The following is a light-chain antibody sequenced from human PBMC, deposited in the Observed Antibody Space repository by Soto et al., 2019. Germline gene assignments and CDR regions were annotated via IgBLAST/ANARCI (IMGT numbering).Light chain of an antibody. J-gene: IGKJ4*01. V-gene: IGKV3-20*01. Sequence: GESAPLSCRASQSVSSSYLAWYQQKPGQAPRLLIYGASSRATCIPDRFSGSGSGTDFTLSISRLELEELAVYYFRQHGRLPCTFGGGTMVDVK. CDR2: GAS. CDR1: QSVSSSY. CDR3: RQHGRLPCT.